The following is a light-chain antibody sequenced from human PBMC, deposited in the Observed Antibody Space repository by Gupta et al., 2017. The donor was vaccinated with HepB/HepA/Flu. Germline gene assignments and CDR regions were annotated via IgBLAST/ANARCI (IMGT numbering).Light chain of an antibody. CDR3: PQDDNSPRT. J-gene: IGKJ1*01. V-gene: IGKV1-6*01. CDR2: AAS. CDR1: QGIRND. Sequence: AIQMTQSPSSLSASVGDRVTITCRASQGIRNDLGWYQQKPGKAPKLLIYAASSLQSGVPSRFSGSGSGTDFTLTISSRQPEDFATYYCPQDDNSPRTFGQGTKVEIK.